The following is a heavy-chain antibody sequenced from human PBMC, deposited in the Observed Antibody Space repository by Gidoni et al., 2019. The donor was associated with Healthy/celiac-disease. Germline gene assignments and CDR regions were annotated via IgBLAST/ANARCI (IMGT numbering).Heavy chain of an antibody. D-gene: IGHD3-10*01. CDR2: SYWDDDK. CDR3: AHSYYYGSGSYQLFDY. J-gene: IGHJ4*02. CDR1: GFSLSTSGVG. Sequence: QLTLKASGPTLVKPTQPRTRTCPFCGFSLSTSGVGVGLIRQPPGQALEWLALSYWDDDKRYSPSLKSMLTISKDTSTNQVVLTMTNMDPVDTATYYCAHSYYYGSGSYQLFDYWGQGTLVTVSS. V-gene: IGHV2-5*02.